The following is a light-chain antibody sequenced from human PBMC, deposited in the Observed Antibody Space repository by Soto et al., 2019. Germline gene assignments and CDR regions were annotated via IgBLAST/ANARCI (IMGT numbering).Light chain of an antibody. CDR1: SSNIGAGYD. CDR2: DNT. V-gene: IGLV1-40*01. CDR3: QSYDTSLSPLVV. J-gene: IGLJ2*01. Sequence: QSVLTQPPSVSGAPGQRVTISCTGSSSNIGAGYDVHWYQHLPGTAPKFLISDNTNRPSGVPDRFSASRSGTSASLAITGLQAEDEADYYCQSYDTSLSPLVVFGGGTKLTVL.